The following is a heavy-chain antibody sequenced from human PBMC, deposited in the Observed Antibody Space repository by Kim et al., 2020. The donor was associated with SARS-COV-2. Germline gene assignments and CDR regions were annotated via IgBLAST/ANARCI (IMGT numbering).Heavy chain of an antibody. Sequence: GGSLRLSCAASGFTFSSYGMNWVRQAPGKGLEWVSYISSGGSNIYYADSVKGRFTISRDNSKNTLYLQMNSLRAEDTAVYYCARANLYDSSSYEYYYYGIEAWGQEATGTASS. CDR3: ARANLYDSSSYEYYYYGIEA. D-gene: IGHD3-22*01. J-gene: IGHJ6*02. CDR2: ISSGGSNI. V-gene: IGHV3-33*05. CDR1: GFTFSSYG.